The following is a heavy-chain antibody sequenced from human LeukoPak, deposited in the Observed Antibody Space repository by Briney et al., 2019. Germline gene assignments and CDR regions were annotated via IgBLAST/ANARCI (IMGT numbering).Heavy chain of an antibody. Sequence: GGSLRLSCAASGFTFSSYAMSWVRQAPGKGLEWVSAISGSGGSTYYADSVTGRFTVSRENSKNTLYLQMNSLRAEDTAVYYCAKGAYGYSSGWPFDYWGQGTLVTVSS. V-gene: IGHV3-23*01. D-gene: IGHD6-19*01. CDR1: GFTFSSYA. J-gene: IGHJ4*02. CDR3: AKGAYGYSSGWPFDY. CDR2: ISGSGGST.